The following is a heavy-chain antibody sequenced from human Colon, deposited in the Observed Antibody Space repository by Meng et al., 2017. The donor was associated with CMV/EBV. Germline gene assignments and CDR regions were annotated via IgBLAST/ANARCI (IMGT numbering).Heavy chain of an antibody. CDR1: GYTFTSYT. J-gene: IGHJ4*02. V-gene: IGHV1-46*01. CDR2: GSPSGGST. D-gene: IGHD6-13*01. Sequence: ASVKVSYKASGYTFTSYTIHWLRQAPGQGLEWMGIGSPSGGSTSDAQKFQGRVTMTRDTSTSTAFMELSSLSTDDTAVYYCARAIAANGYFDYWGQGTLVTVSS. CDR3: ARAIAANGYFDY.